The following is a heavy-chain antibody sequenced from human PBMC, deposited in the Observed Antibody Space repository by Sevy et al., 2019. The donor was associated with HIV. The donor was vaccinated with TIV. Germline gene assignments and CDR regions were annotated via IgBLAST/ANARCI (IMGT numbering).Heavy chain of an antibody. CDR2: IRGSGSST. V-gene: IGHV3-23*01. CDR3: AKEGGSHYDTSGSFDD. CDR1: GFTFSIYA. Sequence: GSLRLSCTTSGFTFSIYAMSWVRQAPGKGLEWGSAIRGSGSSTYYADSVKGRFTISRDNSKNTLYLQMNSLRAEDTAVFYCAKEGGSHYDTSGSFDDWGQGTRVTVSS. D-gene: IGHD3-22*01. J-gene: IGHJ4*02.